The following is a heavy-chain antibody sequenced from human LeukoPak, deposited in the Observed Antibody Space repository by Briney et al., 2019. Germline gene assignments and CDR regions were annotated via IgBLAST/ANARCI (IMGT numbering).Heavy chain of an antibody. D-gene: IGHD1-26*01. Sequence: GGSLRLSCAASGFTFSSYSMNWVRQAPGKGLEWVSIISGTGTTTYNADSVKGRFTISRDNSKNTLYLQMNGLGAEDTAVYYCAKDRANGGSYGFDYWGQGTLVTVSS. V-gene: IGHV3-23*01. J-gene: IGHJ4*02. CDR2: ISGTGTTT. CDR3: AKDRANGGSYGFDY. CDR1: GFTFSSYS.